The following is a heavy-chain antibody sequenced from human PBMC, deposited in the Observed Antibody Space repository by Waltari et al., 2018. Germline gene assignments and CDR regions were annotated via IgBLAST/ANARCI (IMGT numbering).Heavy chain of an antibody. D-gene: IGHD3-10*01. CDR2: IYYRGST. CDR3: ARVAYYYGSGSYYKRSRYYYMDV. J-gene: IGHJ6*03. CDR1: GGSISSYY. V-gene: IGHV4-59*01. Sequence: QVQLQESGPGLVKPSETLSLTCTVSGGSISSYYWSWIRQPPGKGLEWIGYIYYRGSTNYKPSLKSRVTISVDTSKNQFSLKLSSVTAADTAVYYCARVAYYYGSGSYYKRSRYYYMDVWGKGTTVTVSS.